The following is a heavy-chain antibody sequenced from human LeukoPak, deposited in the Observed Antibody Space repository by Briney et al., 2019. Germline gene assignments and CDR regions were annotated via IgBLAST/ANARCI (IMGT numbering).Heavy chain of an antibody. J-gene: IGHJ4*02. CDR3: ARHFGGDIVAVPAAPPGTDYFDY. CDR1: GGSISSSSYY. V-gene: IGHV4-39*01. D-gene: IGHD2-2*01. Sequence: SETLSLTXTVSGGSISSSSYYWGRIRQPPGKGLEWIGSIYYSGSTYYNPSLKSRVTISVDTSKNQFSLKLSSVTAADTAVYYCARHFGGDIVAVPAAPPGTDYFDYWGQGTLVTVSS. CDR2: IYYSGST.